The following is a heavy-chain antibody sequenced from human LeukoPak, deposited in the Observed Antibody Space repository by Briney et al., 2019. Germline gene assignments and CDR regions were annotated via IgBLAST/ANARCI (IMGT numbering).Heavy chain of an antibody. D-gene: IGHD6-19*01. V-gene: IGHV3-33*01. J-gene: IGHJ5*02. CDR2: IWYDGSNK. Sequence: GRSLRLSCAASGFTFSSYGLHWVRQAPGKGLEWVAVIWYDGSNKYYADSVKGRFTISRDNSKNTLYLQMNSLRAEDTAVYYCARVASVAGTSLNWFDPWGQGTLVTVSS. CDR1: GFTFSSYG. CDR3: ARVASVAGTSLNWFDP.